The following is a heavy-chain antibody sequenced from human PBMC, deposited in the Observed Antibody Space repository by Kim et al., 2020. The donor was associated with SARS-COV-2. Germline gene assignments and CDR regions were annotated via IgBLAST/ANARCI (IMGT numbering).Heavy chain of an antibody. CDR2: ISGSGGST. J-gene: IGHJ4*02. V-gene: IGHV3-23*01. CDR1: GFTFSSYA. D-gene: IGHD6-19*01. CDR3: AKDGGHSSGWYLDY. Sequence: GGSLRLSCAASGFTFSSYAMSWVRQAPGKGLEWVSAISGSGGSTYYADSVKGRFTISRDNSKNTLYLQMNSLRAEDTAVYYCAKDGGHSSGWYLDYWGQGTLVTVSS.